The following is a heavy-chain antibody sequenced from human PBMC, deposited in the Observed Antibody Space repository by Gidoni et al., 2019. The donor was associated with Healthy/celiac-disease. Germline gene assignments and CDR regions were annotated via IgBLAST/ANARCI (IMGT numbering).Heavy chain of an antibody. CDR3: ARGMDYYDSSPIDY. J-gene: IGHJ4*02. CDR1: GGSISSGGYY. D-gene: IGHD3-22*01. Sequence: QVQLQESGPGLVKPSQTLSLTCTVSGGSISSGGYYWSWIRQHPGKGLEWIGYINYSGSTYYNPSLKSRVTISVDTSKNQFSLKLSSVTAADTAVYYCARGMDYYDSSPIDYWGQGTLVTVSS. CDR2: INYSGST. V-gene: IGHV4-31*03.